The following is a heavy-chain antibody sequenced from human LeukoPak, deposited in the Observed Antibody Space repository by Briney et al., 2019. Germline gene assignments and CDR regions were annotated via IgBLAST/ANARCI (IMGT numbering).Heavy chain of an antibody. Sequence: SVKVSCKASGFTFTSSAMQWVRQARGQRLEWIGWIVVGSGNTNYAQKFQERVTITRDMSTSTAYMELSSLRSGDTAVYYCAARTGYCSSTSCSMDVWGKGTTVTASS. CDR2: IVVGSGNT. D-gene: IGHD2-2*01. V-gene: IGHV1-58*02. J-gene: IGHJ6*03. CDR3: AARTGYCSSTSCSMDV. CDR1: GFTFTSSA.